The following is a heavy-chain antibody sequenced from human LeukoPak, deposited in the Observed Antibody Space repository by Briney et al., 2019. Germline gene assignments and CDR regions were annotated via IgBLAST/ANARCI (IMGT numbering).Heavy chain of an antibody. J-gene: IGHJ6*02. Sequence: ASVTVSCTASGYTFTSYYMHWVRQAPGQGLEWMGIINPSGGSTSYAQKFQGRVTMTRDTSTSTVYMELGSLRSEDTAVYYCARDDYDPYYYYGMDVWGQGTTVTASS. CDR3: ARDDYDPYYYYGMDV. D-gene: IGHD4-17*01. V-gene: IGHV1-46*01. CDR2: INPSGGST. CDR1: GYTFTSYY.